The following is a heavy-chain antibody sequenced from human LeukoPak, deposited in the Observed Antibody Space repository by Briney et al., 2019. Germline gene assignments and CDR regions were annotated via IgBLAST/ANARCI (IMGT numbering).Heavy chain of an antibody. CDR1: GFTFSSYA. J-gene: IGHJ4*02. Sequence: GGSLRLSCAASGFTFSSYAMSWVRQAPGKGLEWVAVISYDGSNKYYADSVKGRFTISRDNSKNTLYLQMNSLRAEDTAVYYCARDRRDGYNSAFDYWGQGTLVTVPS. V-gene: IGHV3-30-3*01. CDR3: ARDRRDGYNSAFDY. CDR2: ISYDGSNK. D-gene: IGHD5-24*01.